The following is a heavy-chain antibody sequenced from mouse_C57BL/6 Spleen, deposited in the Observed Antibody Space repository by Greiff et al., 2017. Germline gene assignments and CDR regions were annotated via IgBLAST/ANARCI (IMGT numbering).Heavy chain of an antibody. V-gene: IGHV1-53*01. Sequence: VQLQQPGTELVKPGASVKLSCKASGYTFTSYWMHWVKQRPGQGLEWIGNINPSNGGTNYNEKFKSKATLTVDKSSSTAYMQLSSLTSEDSAVYYCAPSGSSYDWYFDVWGTGTTVTVSS. J-gene: IGHJ1*03. D-gene: IGHD1-1*01. CDR3: APSGSSYDWYFDV. CDR2: INPSNGGT. CDR1: GYTFTSYW.